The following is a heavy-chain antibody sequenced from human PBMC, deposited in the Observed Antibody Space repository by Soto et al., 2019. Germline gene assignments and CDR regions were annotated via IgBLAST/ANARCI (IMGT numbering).Heavy chain of an antibody. Sequence: QVQLVQSGAEVKKPGASVKVSCKASGYTFTSYHITWVRQAPGQGLEWMGWISAYNGNTNYAKKLQGRVTMTTDTSTITAYMDLRSPGSDDTAVYYCARDSPPQREWGQGTLVTVSS. D-gene: IGHD6-25*01. V-gene: IGHV1-18*01. J-gene: IGHJ4*02. CDR2: ISAYNGNT. CDR3: ARDSPPQRE. CDR1: GYTFTSYH.